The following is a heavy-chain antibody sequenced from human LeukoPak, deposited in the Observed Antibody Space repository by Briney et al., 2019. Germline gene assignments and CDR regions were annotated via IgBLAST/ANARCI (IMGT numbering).Heavy chain of an antibody. D-gene: IGHD3-3*01. CDR1: GFTFSSYG. CDR3: ARDFGPRSLDY. V-gene: IGHV3-33*01. Sequence: GGSLRLSCAASGFTFSSYGMHWVRQAPGKGLEWVAVIWYDGSNKYYADSVKGRFTISRDNSKNTLYLQMSSLRAEDTAVYYCARDFGPRSLDYWGQGTLVTVSS. CDR2: IWYDGSNK. J-gene: IGHJ4*02.